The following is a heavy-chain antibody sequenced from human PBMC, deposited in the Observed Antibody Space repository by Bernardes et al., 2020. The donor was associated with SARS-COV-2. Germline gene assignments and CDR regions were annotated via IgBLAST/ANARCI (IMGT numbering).Heavy chain of an antibody. Sequence: ASVKVSCKASGYTFTGYYMHWVRQAPGQGLEWMGWINPNSGGTNYAQKFQGWVTMTRDTSISTAYMELSSLRAEDTAVYYCARDQVLKEYYYGMDVWGQGTTVTVSS. J-gene: IGHJ6*02. CDR3: ARDQVLKEYYYGMDV. D-gene: IGHD3-10*01. CDR1: GYTFTGYY. CDR2: INPNSGGT. V-gene: IGHV1-2*04.